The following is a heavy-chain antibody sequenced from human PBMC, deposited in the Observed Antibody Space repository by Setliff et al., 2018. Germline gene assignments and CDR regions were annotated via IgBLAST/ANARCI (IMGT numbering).Heavy chain of an antibody. D-gene: IGHD5-12*01. J-gene: IGHJ4*02. CDR3: ARGGTFRYFDY. V-gene: IGHV4-59*01. Sequence: PSETLFLTCTVSGGSISTYYWSWIRQPPGKGLEWIGYVYYSGIANYSPSLKSRLTISVDTSKNQFSLKLRSVTAADTAVYYCARGGTFRYFDYWGQGTPVTVSS. CDR2: VYYSGIA. CDR1: GGSISTYY.